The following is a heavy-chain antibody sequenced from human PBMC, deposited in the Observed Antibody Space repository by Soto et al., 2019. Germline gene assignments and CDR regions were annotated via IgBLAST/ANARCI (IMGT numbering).Heavy chain of an antibody. Sequence: EVQLLESGGGLVQPGGSLRLSCAASGFTFSSYAMSWVRQAPGKGLEWVSFISGSGGSTYYADSVKGRFTISRDNSKNTLYLQMNTLRAEDTALYYCAKERDLYYFDSRDAFDIWGQGTMVTVSS. CDR1: GFTFSSYA. J-gene: IGHJ3*02. D-gene: IGHD3-22*01. V-gene: IGHV3-23*01. CDR2: ISGSGGST. CDR3: AKERDLYYFDSRDAFDI.